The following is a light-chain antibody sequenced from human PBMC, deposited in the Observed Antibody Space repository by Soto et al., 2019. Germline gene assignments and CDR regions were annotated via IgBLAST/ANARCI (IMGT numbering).Light chain of an antibody. CDR3: QQYYSTPLT. V-gene: IGKV4-1*01. CDR2: WTS. Sequence: DIVMTQSPDSLAVSLGERATINCKSSQSVLYSSNNKNYLAWYQQKPGQPPKLLIYWTSTRESGVPDRFSGSRSWTDFTLAIRGLHAEYVAVYYCQQYYSTPLTFGGGTKVEIK. J-gene: IGKJ4*01. CDR1: QSVLYSSNNKNY.